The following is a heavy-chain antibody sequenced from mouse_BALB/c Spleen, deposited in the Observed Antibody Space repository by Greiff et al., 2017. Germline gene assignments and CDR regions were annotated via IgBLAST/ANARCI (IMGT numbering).Heavy chain of an antibody. CDR2: ISNGGGSA. CDR1: GFTFSSYT. V-gene: IGHV5-12-2*01. D-gene: IGHD2-3*01. J-gene: IGHJ2*01. Sequence: EVQLVESGGGLVQPGGSLKLSCAASGFTFSSYTMSWVRQTPEKRLEWVAYISNGGGSAYYPETVKGRFTISRDNAKNTLYLQMSSLKSEDTAMYYCARGYSHFDYWGQGTTLTVSS. CDR3: ARGYSHFDY.